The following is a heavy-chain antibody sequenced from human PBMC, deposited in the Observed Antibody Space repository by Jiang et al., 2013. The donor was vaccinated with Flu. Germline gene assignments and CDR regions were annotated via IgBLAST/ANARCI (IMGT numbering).Heavy chain of an antibody. J-gene: IGHJ3*02. CDR3: ASRVVINALDAFDI. CDR2: INHSGST. V-gene: IGHV4-34*01. Sequence: LLKPSETLSLTCAVYGGSFSGYYWSWIRQPPGKGLEWIGEINHSGSTNYNPSLKSRVTISVDTSKNQFSLKLSSVTAADTAVYYCASRVVINALDAFDIWGQGTMVTVSS. CDR1: GGSFSGYY. D-gene: IGHD3-22*01.